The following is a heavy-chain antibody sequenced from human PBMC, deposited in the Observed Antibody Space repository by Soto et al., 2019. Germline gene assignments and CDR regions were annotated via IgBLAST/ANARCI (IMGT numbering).Heavy chain of an antibody. J-gene: IGHJ4*02. D-gene: IGHD6-19*01. CDR1: GDPISSYY. V-gene: IGHV4-59*08. CDR2: IYYSGST. Sequence: SETLSLTCTVSGDPISSYYWNWIRQSPGKGLEWIGYIYYSGSTNYNPSLKSRVTISVDTSKNQFSLKLSSVTAADTAVYYCARRYSSGWFLDYWGQGTLVTVSS. CDR3: ARRYSSGWFLDY.